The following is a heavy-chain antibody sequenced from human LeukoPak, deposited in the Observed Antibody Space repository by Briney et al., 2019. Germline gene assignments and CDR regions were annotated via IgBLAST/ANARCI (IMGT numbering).Heavy chain of an antibody. V-gene: IGHV4-39*01. CDR2: IYYSGIT. CDR1: GGSISSSSYY. J-gene: IGHJ4*02. Sequence: PSETLSLTCTVSGGSISSSSYYWGWIRQPPGKGLEWIGSIYYSGITYYNPSLKSRVTISVDTSKNQFSLKLNSVTAADTAVYYCARVSIAVSGTCDYWGQGTLVTVSS. D-gene: IGHD6-19*01. CDR3: ARVSIAVSGTCDY.